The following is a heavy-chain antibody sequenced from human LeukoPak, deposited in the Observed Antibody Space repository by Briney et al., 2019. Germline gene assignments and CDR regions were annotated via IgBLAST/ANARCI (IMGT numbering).Heavy chain of an antibody. D-gene: IGHD6-6*01. CDR3: ARDLVHSSSSGLGY. CDR2: IYYSGST. J-gene: IGHJ4*02. CDR1: GGSISSYY. Sequence: PSETLSLTCTVSGGSISSYYWSWIRQPPGKGLEWIGYIYYSGSTNYNPSLKSRVTISVDTSKNQFSLKLSSVTAADTAVYHCARDLVHSSSSGLGYWGQGTLVTVSS. V-gene: IGHV4-59*01.